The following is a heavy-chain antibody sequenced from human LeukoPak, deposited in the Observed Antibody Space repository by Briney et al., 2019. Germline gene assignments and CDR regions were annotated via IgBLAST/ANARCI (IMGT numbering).Heavy chain of an antibody. V-gene: IGHV1-69*13. CDR2: IIPIFGTA. J-gene: IGHJ6*03. D-gene: IGHD6-13*01. Sequence: SVKVSCKASGGTFSSYAISWVRQAPGQGLEWMGGIIPIFGTANFAQKFQGRVMITADESTTTAYMDLSRLRSEDTAVYYCAGGRYSNSWPPTGTYYYYMDVWGNGTTVTVSS. CDR1: GGTFSSYA. CDR3: AGGRYSNSWPPTGTYYYYMDV.